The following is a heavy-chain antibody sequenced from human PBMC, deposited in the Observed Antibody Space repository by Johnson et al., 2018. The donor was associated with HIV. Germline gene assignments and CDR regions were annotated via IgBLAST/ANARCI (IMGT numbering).Heavy chain of an antibody. CDR1: GFTFSSYA. J-gene: IGHJ3*01. D-gene: IGHD6-19*01. Sequence: QVQLVESGGGVVQPGRSLRLSCAASGFTFSSYAMHWVRQAPGKGLEWVAVIPYDGSNKYYADSVKGRFTISRDNSKNTLYLQMSSLRAEDTAIYYCARKQWLEIPSDALDGWGQGTMVTVSS. V-gene: IGHV3-30*04. CDR3: ARKQWLEIPSDALDG. CDR2: IPYDGSNK.